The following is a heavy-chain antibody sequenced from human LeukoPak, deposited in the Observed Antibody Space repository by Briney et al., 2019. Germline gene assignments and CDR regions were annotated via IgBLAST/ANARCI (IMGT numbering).Heavy chain of an antibody. CDR2: INPNSGGT. Sequence: ASVKVSCKASGYTFTGYYMHWVRQAPGQGLEWMGWINPNSGGTNYAQKFQGRVTMTRDTSISTAYMELSRLRSDDTAVHYCAREVLHPAAMALDYWGQGTLVTVSS. J-gene: IGHJ4*02. V-gene: IGHV1-2*02. D-gene: IGHD2-2*01. CDR3: AREVLHPAAMALDY. CDR1: GYTFTGYY.